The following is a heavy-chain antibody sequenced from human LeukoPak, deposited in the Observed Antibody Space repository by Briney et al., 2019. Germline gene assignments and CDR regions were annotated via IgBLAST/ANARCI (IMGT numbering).Heavy chain of an antibody. CDR1: GFTFSNFG. Sequence: GGSLRLSCAASGFTFSNFGMYWVRQAPGKGLEWMASIRYDGYNKYYADSVKGRFTISRDNSKNTLYLQMNSLRTEDTAVYYCARGGLRVMVYRLYYMDVWGKGTTVTVSS. J-gene: IGHJ6*03. CDR2: IRYDGYNK. CDR3: ARGGLRVMVYRLYYMDV. D-gene: IGHD2-8*01. V-gene: IGHV3-30*02.